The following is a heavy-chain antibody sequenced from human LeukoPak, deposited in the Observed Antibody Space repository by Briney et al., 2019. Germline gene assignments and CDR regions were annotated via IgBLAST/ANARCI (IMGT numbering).Heavy chain of an antibody. D-gene: IGHD4-23*01. Sequence: GGSLRLSCTVSGFTFSWYNMNWVRQRPGKGLEWVSYISSSGTTIYYADSVKGRFTISRDNANNSLFLQLNSLRAEDTAVYYCARATVVTPDYWGQGTLVTVSS. J-gene: IGHJ4*02. CDR2: ISSSGTTI. V-gene: IGHV3-48*01. CDR1: GFTFSWYN. CDR3: ARATVVTPDY.